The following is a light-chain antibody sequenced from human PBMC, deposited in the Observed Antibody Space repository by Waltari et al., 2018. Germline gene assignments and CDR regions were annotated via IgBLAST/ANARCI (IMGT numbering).Light chain of an antibody. J-gene: IGLJ2*01. V-gene: IGLV2-14*01. CDR1: SSDVGGYNY. CDR3: TSYTSSSTVV. Sequence: QSALTQPASVSGSPGQSITISCTGTSSDVGGYNYVSWYQHHPGKSPQVMIYEVSNRPSGVSNRVSGSKSGNTASLTISGLQAEDEADYYCTSYTSSSTVVFGGGTKLTVL. CDR2: EVS.